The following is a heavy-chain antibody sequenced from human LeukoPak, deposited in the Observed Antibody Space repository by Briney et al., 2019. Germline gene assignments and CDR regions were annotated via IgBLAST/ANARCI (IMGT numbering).Heavy chain of an antibody. V-gene: IGHV4-59*08. J-gene: IGHJ6*02. CDR3: ARHDYYYYGMDV. Sequence: PSETLSLTCIVSGGSISTYYWSWIRQPPGKGLEYIGYIYYSGTTNYNPSLKSRVTISVDTSKNQFSLNLTSVTAADTAMYYCARHDYYYYGMDVWGQGTTVTVSS. CDR1: GGSISTYY. CDR2: IYYSGTT.